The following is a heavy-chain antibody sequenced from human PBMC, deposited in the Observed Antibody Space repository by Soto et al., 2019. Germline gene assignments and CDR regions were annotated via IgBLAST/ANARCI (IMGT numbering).Heavy chain of an antibody. V-gene: IGHV1-18*01. CDR3: ARDLVAGTNPYYYGMDV. J-gene: IGHJ6*02. CDR2: ISAYNGNT. Sequence: ASVKVSCTASGYTFTSYGISWVRQAPGQGLEWMGWISAYNGNTNYAQKLQGRVTMTTDTSTSTAYMELRSLRSDDTAVYYCARDLVAGTNPYYYGMDVWGQGTTVTVSS. CDR1: GYTFTSYG. D-gene: IGHD6-19*01.